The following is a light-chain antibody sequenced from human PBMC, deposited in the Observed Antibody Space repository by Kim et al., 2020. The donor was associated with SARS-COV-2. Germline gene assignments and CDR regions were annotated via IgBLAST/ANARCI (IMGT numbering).Light chain of an antibody. CDR1: SSNIGNNY. V-gene: IGLV1-51*01. CDR2: DNN. Sequence: QKVTTSCSGSSSNIGNNYVSWYQQLPATAPKLLIYDNNKRPSGIPDRFSGSKSGTSATLGITGLQTGDEADYYCGTWDSSLSAGVFGGGTQLTVL. J-gene: IGLJ2*01. CDR3: GTWDSSLSAGV.